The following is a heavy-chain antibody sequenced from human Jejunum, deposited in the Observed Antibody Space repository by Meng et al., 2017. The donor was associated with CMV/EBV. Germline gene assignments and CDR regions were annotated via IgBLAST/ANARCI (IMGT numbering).Heavy chain of an antibody. CDR3: AKSAYCTGGSCSTFGY. Sequence: GDSISSGVWWSWVRLPPGKGLEWIGEIHHSGSTNYNPSLKSRVTMSVDKSKNQFSLNLSSVTAADTAVYYCAKSAYCTGGSCSTFGYWGQGTLVTVSS. V-gene: IGHV4-4*02. D-gene: IGHD2-15*01. CDR2: IHHSGST. J-gene: IGHJ4*02. CDR1: GDSISSGVW.